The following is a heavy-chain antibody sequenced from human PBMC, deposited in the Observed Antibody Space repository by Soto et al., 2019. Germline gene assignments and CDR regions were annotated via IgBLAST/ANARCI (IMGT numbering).Heavy chain of an antibody. V-gene: IGHV4-4*02. J-gene: IGHJ3*01. CDR2: IYRSGST. CDR3: VRDRGSGGTRGAFDF. Sequence: QVQLQESGPGLVKPSGTLSLTCVVSGGSISSDNWWSWVRQPPGQGLEWIGEIYRSGSTNYNPSLKSRVTISVDKSKNQSSLKLSSVTAADTAVYYWVRDRGSGGTRGAFDFWGRGTMVTVSA. D-gene: IGHD2-15*01. CDR1: GGSISSDNW.